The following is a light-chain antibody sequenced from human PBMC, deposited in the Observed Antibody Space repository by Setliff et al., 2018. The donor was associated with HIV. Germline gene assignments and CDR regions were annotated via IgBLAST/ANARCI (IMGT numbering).Light chain of an antibody. Sequence: QSALTQPGSVSGSPGQSITISCTGTSGDVGRYNLVSWYQQQPGKPPKLMIYQASKRPSGVSNRFSGSKSGNTASLTISGLQAEDEADYYCCSNTGSNTYVFGTGTKVTVL. J-gene: IGLJ1*01. CDR3: CSNTGSNTYV. V-gene: IGLV2-23*01. CDR2: QAS. CDR1: SGDVGRYNL.